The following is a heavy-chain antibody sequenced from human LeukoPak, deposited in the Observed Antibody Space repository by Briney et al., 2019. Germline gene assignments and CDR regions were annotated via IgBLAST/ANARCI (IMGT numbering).Heavy chain of an antibody. CDR2: MSGSGGST. J-gene: IGHJ4*02. CDR1: GFTFSSYA. V-gene: IGHV3-23*01. CDR3: AKDPSSYDFWSGDYFADY. Sequence: GESLRLSCAVSGFTFSSYAMSWVRHAPGPGLEWVSAMSGSGGSTYYADSVKGRFTISRDNSKNTLYLQMNSLRAEDTAVYYCAKDPSSYDFWSGDYFADYWGQGTLVTVSS. D-gene: IGHD3-3*01.